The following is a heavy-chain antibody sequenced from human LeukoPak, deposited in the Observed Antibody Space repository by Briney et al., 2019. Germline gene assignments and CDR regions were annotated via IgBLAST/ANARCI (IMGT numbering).Heavy chain of an antibody. V-gene: IGHV3-23*01. CDR2: ISGSGGST. Sequence: GSLRLSCAASGFTFSSYAMSWVRQAPGKGLEWVSAISGSGGSTYYADSVKGRFTISRDNAKNTLYLQMNSLRAEDTAVYYCARPYYDSSGPLLGYWGQGTLVTVSS. J-gene: IGHJ4*02. CDR3: ARPYYDSSGPLLGY. D-gene: IGHD3-22*01. CDR1: GFTFSSYA.